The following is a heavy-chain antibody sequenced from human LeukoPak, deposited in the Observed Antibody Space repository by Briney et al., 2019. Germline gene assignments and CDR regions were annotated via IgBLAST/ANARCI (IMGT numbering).Heavy chain of an antibody. J-gene: IGHJ3*02. CDR3: ASLKSNGSGSYGAFDI. CDR1: GGSFSGYY. V-gene: IGHV4-34*01. Sequence: SETLSLTCAVYGGSFSGYYWSWIRQPPGKGLEWIGEINHSGSTNYNPSLKSRVTISVDTSKNQFSLKLSSVTAADTAVYYCASLKSNGSGSYGAFDIWGQGTMVTVSS. CDR2: INHSGST. D-gene: IGHD3-10*01.